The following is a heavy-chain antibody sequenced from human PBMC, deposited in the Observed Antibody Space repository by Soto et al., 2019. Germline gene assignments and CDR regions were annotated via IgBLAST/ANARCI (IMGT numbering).Heavy chain of an antibody. J-gene: IGHJ5*02. V-gene: IGHV4-31*03. CDR1: GGSISSGGYY. D-gene: IGHD6-19*01. CDR2: IYYSGST. Sequence: QVQLQESGPGLVKPSQTLSLTCTVSGGSISSGGYYWSWIRQHPGKGLEWIGYIYYSGSTYYNPSLKSRVTISVDTSKNQFSLKLSSVTAADTAVCYCARDVGSDKTRVNWFDPWGQGTLVTVSS. CDR3: ARDVGSDKTRVNWFDP.